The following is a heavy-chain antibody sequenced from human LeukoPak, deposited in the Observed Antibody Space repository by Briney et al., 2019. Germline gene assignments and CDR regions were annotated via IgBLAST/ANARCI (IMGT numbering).Heavy chain of an antibody. J-gene: IGHJ4*02. V-gene: IGHV1-18*01. CDR2: ISTYNGET. Sequence: ASVKVSCKASGYTFNNYDISWVRQAPGQGLEWMGWISTYNGETKYAQKLQGRVTMTTDTSTSTAYMELRSLKPDDTAVYYCATATIAAGSFPPFDYWGQGILVTVSS. D-gene: IGHD6-13*01. CDR3: ATATIAAGSFPPFDY. CDR1: GYTFNNYD.